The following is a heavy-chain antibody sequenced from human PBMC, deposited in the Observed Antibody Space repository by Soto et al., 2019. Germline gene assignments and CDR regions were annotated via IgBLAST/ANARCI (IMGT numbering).Heavy chain of an antibody. Sequence: GESLKISCEGSGYSFTSYWITWVRQMPGKVLEWMGRIDPSDSYTKYSPSFQGHVTISVDESINTAYLQWSSLKASDSAMYYCARQSDSVTPPYYWGQGXLVPVYS. CDR2: IDPSDSYT. CDR3: ARQSDSVTPPYY. J-gene: IGHJ4*02. V-gene: IGHV5-10-1*01. CDR1: GYSFTSYW. D-gene: IGHD4-17*01.